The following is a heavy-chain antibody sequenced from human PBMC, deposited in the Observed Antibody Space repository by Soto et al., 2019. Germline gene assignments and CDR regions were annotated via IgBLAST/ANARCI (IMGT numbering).Heavy chain of an antibody. CDR3: ARVHYYGSGPYYYYGMDV. V-gene: IGHV1-18*01. D-gene: IGHD3-10*01. Sequence: ASVKVSCKASGYTFTSYGISWVRQAPGQGLEWMRWISAYNGNTNYAQKLQDRVTMTTDTSTSTAYMELRSLRSDDTAVYYCARVHYYGSGPYYYYGMDVWGQGTTVTVS. CDR1: GYTFTSYG. J-gene: IGHJ6*02. CDR2: ISAYNGNT.